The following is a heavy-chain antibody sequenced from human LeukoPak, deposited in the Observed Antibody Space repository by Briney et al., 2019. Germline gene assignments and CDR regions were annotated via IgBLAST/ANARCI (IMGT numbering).Heavy chain of an antibody. D-gene: IGHD5-24*01. CDR1: GFTFTTYG. J-gene: IGHJ4*02. V-gene: IGHV3-21*01. Sequence: PGGPLRLSCATSGFTFTTYGMIWVRQAPGKGLEWVLGISGSGSNTYYADSVKGRFTISRDNAKNSLYLQMNSLRAEDTAVYYCASKEIAIPRFDYWGQGTLVTVSS. CDR2: ISGSGSNT. CDR3: ASKEIAIPRFDY.